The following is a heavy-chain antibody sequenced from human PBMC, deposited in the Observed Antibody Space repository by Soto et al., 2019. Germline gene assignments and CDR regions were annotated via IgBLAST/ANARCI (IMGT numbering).Heavy chain of an antibody. J-gene: IGHJ4*02. CDR1: GYTFTSYG. D-gene: IGHD3-22*01. V-gene: IGHV1-18*01. CDR3: ARDQPQYYYDSSGYFDY. Sequence: QVQLVQSGAGVKKPGASVKVSCKASGYTFTSYGISWVRQAPGQGLEWMGWISAYNGNTNYAQKLQGRVTMTTDTSTSTAYTELRSLRSDDTAVYYCARDQPQYYYDSSGYFDYWGQGSLVTVSS. CDR2: ISAYNGNT.